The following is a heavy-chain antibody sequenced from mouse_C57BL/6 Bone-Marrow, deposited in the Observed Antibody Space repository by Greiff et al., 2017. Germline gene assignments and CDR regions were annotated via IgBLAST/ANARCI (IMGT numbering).Heavy chain of an antibody. V-gene: IGHV2-6*01. J-gene: IGHJ3*01. D-gene: IGHD2-1*01. CDR3: ARIYYKFAY. CDR1: GFSLTSYG. Sequence: VKLMESGPGLVAPSQSLSITCTVSGFSLTSYGVDWVRQSPGKGLEWLGVIWGVGSTNYNSALKSRLSISKDNSKSQVYLKMNSLQTDDTAMYYCARIYYKFAYWGQGTLVTVSA. CDR2: IWGVGST.